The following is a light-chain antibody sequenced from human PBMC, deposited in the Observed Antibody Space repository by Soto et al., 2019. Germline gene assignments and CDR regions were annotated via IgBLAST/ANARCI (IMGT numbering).Light chain of an antibody. Sequence: QSALTQPASVSGSPGQSITISCTGTNSDVGGHNYVSWYQHRPGKAPKLMIYEVSNRPSGVSNRFSGSKSGNTASLTISGLQAGDEADYHCSSFSSTSTLYVFGTGTKVTV. CDR2: EVS. CDR3: SSFSSTSTLYV. J-gene: IGLJ1*01. V-gene: IGLV2-14*01. CDR1: NSDVGGHNY.